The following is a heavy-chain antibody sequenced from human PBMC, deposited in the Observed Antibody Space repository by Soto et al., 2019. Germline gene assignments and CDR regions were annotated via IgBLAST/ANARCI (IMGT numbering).Heavy chain of an antibody. CDR1: GFTFSSYG. V-gene: IGHV3-30*18. J-gene: IGHJ6*02. D-gene: IGHD3-3*01. CDR3: AKNPSITIFGVVSPHYYYYGMDV. Sequence: LRLSCAASGFTFSSYGMHWVRQAPGKGLEWVAVISYDGSNKYYADSVKGRFTISRDNSKNTLYLQMNSLRAEDTAVYYCAKNPSITIFGVVSPHYYYYGMDVWGQGTTVSGSS. CDR2: ISYDGSNK.